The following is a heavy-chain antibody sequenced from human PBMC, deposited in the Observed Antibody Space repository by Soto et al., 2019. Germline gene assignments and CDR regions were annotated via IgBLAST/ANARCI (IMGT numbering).Heavy chain of an antibody. CDR2: IYYSGST. CDR3: ARGVPGGRLDAFDI. D-gene: IGHD1-26*01. V-gene: IGHV4-31*03. CDR1: GGSISSGGYY. Sequence: TLSLTCTVSGGSISSGGYYWSWIRQHPGKGLEWIGYIYYSGSTYYNPSLKSRVTISVDTSKNQFSLKLSSVTAADTAVYYCARGVPGGRLDAFDIWGQGTMVTVSS. J-gene: IGHJ3*02.